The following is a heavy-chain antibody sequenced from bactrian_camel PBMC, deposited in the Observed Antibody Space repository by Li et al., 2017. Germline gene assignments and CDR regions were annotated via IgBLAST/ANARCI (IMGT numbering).Heavy chain of an antibody. D-gene: IGHD6*01. Sequence: HVQLVESGGGLVQPGGSLRVSCAASGFTASGYYMSWVRQAPGKGLEWVSTIDPDSDSSSTHYVDSVKGRFTISRDSAKNTPYLQMDNLTPEDTAVYYCAADPDYLRLCGPGAVVAGNMANFGYRGQGTQVTVS. CDR3: AADPDYLRLCGPGAVVAGNMANFGY. CDR1: GFTASGYY. CDR2: IDPDSDSSST. J-gene: IGHJ4*01. V-gene: IGHV3-2*01.